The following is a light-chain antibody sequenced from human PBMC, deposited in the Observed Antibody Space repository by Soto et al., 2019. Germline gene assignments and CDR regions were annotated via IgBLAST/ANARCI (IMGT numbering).Light chain of an antibody. CDR3: SSYSTSSTPM. J-gene: IGLJ3*02. Sequence: QSVLTQPASVSGSPGQAITISCTGTSSDVGGYDFVYWYQQHPGKAPRLMIYDVTNRPSGVSTRFSGSKSGNTASLTISGLQAEDEADYYCSSYSTSSTPMFGGGTKLTVL. CDR2: DVT. V-gene: IGLV2-14*01. CDR1: SSDVGGYDF.